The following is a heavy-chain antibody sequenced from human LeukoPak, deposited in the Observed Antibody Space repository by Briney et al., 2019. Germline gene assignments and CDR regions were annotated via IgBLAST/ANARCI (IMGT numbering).Heavy chain of an antibody. CDR1: GGSFSGYY. CDR3: ARAPYGARYYYGMDV. Sequence: SETLSLTCAVYGGSFSGYYWSWIRQPPGKGLEWIGEINHSGSTNYNPSLKSRVTISVDTSKNQFSLKLSSVTAADTAVYYCARAPYGARYYYGMDVWGQGTRSPSP. CDR2: INHSGST. J-gene: IGHJ6*02. V-gene: IGHV4-34*01. D-gene: IGHD4-17*01.